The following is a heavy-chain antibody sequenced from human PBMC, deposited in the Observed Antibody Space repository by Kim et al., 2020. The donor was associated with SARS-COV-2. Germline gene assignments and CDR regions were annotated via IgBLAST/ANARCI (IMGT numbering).Heavy chain of an antibody. D-gene: IGHD3-10*01. J-gene: IGHJ6*02. CDR1: GVSMSSRTYY. Sequence: SETLSLTCSVSGVSMSSRTYYWGWIRQSPGKGLEWIGSINYGGSTYYNPSLKSRVTISIDTSKNQFYLTLRSVTAADTAVYYCPRQLSPVRGAFMDVWGQGTTVTVSS. CDR3: PRQLSPVRGAFMDV. CDR2: INYGGST. V-gene: IGHV4-39*01.